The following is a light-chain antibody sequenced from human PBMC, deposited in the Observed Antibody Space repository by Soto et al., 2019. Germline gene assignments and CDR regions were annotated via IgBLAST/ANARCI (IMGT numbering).Light chain of an antibody. CDR1: QSVSYN. CDR2: GLS. V-gene: IGKV3D-15*01. J-gene: IGKJ3*01. Sequence: EIVMTQSPATLSVPPGERATLSCRASQSVSYNLAWYQQKPGQAPRLLVYGLSTRATGIPARFSSSGSGTEFTLTISSMRSEDFAIYYCQQYNDWPRTFGPGTKSGFQT. CDR3: QQYNDWPRT.